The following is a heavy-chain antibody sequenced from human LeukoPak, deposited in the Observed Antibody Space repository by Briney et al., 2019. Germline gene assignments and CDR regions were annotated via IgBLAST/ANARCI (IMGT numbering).Heavy chain of an antibody. CDR3: AKVGSSTITPRPGVDY. D-gene: IGHD2-2*01. V-gene: IGHV1-8*01. CDR1: GYTFTSYD. J-gene: IGHJ4*02. Sequence: ASVKVSCKASGYTFTSYDINWVRQATGQGLEWMGWMNPNSGNTGYAQKFQGRVTMTRNTSISTAYMELSSLRSEDTAVYYCAKVGSSTITPRPGVDYWGQGTLVIVSS. CDR2: MNPNSGNT.